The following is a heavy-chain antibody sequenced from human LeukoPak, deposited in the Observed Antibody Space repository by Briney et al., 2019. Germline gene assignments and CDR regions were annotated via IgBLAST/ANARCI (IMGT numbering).Heavy chain of an antibody. Sequence: SGGSLRLSCAASGFTFSSYGMHWVRQAPGKGLEWVAVIWYDGSNKYYADSVKGRFTISRDNSKNTLYLQMNSLRAEDTAVYYCAREGYRPRDAFDIWGQGTMVTVSS. V-gene: IGHV3-33*01. D-gene: IGHD5-18*01. J-gene: IGHJ3*02. CDR1: GFTFSSYG. CDR2: IWYDGSNK. CDR3: AREGYRPRDAFDI.